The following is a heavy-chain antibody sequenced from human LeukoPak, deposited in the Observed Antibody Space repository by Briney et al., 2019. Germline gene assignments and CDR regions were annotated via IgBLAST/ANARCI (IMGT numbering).Heavy chain of an antibody. V-gene: IGHV1-18*01. D-gene: IGHD6-19*01. J-gene: IGHJ4*02. CDR1: GYTFTSYG. Sequence: ASVKVSCKASGYTFTSYGISWVRQAPGQGLEWMGWISAYNGNTNYAQNLQGRVTMTTDTSTSTAYMELRSLRSDDTAVYYCARDLKRGYSSGRYSWGTGSSNDYWGQGTLVTVSS. CDR2: ISAYNGNT. CDR3: ARDLKRGYSSGRYSWGTGSSNDY.